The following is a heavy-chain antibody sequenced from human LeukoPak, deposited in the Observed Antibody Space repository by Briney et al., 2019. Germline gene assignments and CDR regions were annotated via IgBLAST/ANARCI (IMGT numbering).Heavy chain of an antibody. V-gene: IGHV3-23*01. J-gene: IGHJ4*02. CDR3: AKWGDYDVLTGYYVSAY. Sequence: GGSLRLSCAASGFTFSNYAMSWVRQAPGKGLEWVSAITGSGGNTYYADSVKGRFTISRDNSKNTVFLQMNSLRAEDTAVYYCAKWGDYDVLTGYYVSAYWGQGTLVTVSS. D-gene: IGHD3-9*01. CDR1: GFTFSNYA. CDR2: ITGSGGNT.